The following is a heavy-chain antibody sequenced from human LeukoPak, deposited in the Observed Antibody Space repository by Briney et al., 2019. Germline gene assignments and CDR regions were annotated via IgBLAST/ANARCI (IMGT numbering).Heavy chain of an antibody. D-gene: IGHD2-8*01. J-gene: IGHJ4*02. CDR1: GFTFSSYA. Sequence: GGSLRLSCAASGFTFSSYAMSWVRQAPGKGLEWVSSISGSGGSTYSADSVKGRFTVSRDNSKNTLYLQMNSLRAEDTALYYCAKDRSCTNDICHGDFDYWGQGTLVTVSS. CDR2: ISGSGGST. V-gene: IGHV3-23*01. CDR3: AKDRSCTNDICHGDFDY.